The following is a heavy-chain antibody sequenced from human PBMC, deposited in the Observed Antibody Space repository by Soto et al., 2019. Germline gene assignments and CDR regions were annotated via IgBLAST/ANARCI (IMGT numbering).Heavy chain of an antibody. CDR3: ARETAVAGRSAFDI. V-gene: IGHV1-18*01. CDR2: ISAYNGNT. Sequence: ASVKVSCKASGYTFTSYGISWVRHAPGQGLEWMGWISAYNGNTNYAQKLQGRVTMTTDTSTSTAYMELRSLRSDDTAVYYCARETAVAGRSAFDIWGQGTMVTVSS. J-gene: IGHJ3*02. D-gene: IGHD6-19*01. CDR1: GYTFTSYG.